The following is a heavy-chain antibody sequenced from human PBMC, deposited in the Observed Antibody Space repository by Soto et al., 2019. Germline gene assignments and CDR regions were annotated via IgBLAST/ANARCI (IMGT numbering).Heavy chain of an antibody. D-gene: IGHD3-22*01. CDR1: GGCICSGGYY. J-gene: IGHJ5*02. CDR2: IYYGVSS. V-gene: IGHV4-31*01. CDR3: ARVGPWVPYYYDSSPYTFENWFDP. Sequence: PSGPLDLACTVSGGCICSGGYYWSWIRQHPGNCLEWIGYIYYGVSSYCNXSLXILXXXXIDMTNTHVSLILNSVTAADTAVYYCARVGPWVPYYYDSSPYTFENWFDPWGQGTLVTVSS.